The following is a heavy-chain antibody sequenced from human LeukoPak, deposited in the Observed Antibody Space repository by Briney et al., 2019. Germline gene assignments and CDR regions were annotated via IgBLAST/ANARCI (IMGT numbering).Heavy chain of an antibody. CDR2: IYHSGST. Sequence: SQTLSLTCAVSGGSISSGGYSWSWIRQPPGKGLEWIGYIYHSGSTYYNPSLKSRVTISVDRSQNQFSQKLSSVTAADTAVYYCVRGRGGYCSSTSCPPYYFDYWGQGTLVTVSS. CDR1: GGSISSGGYS. J-gene: IGHJ4*02. V-gene: IGHV4-30-2*01. CDR3: VRGRGGYCSSTSCPPYYFDY. D-gene: IGHD2-2*01.